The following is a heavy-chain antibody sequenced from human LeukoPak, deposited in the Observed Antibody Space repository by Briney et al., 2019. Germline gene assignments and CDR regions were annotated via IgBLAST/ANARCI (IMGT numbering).Heavy chain of an antibody. J-gene: IGHJ4*02. V-gene: IGHV4-39*07. D-gene: IGHD3-9*01. CDR1: GGSISSSSFY. Sequence: SGTLSLTCSVSGGSISSSSFYWGWIRQPPGKGLEWIGSISYTGSTYYNPSLKSRVTISVDTSKNQFSLKLSSVTAADTAVYYCARVGKNYDILTGYYKEGYFDYWGQGSLVTVST. CDR3: ARVGKNYDILTGYYKEGYFDY. CDR2: ISYTGST.